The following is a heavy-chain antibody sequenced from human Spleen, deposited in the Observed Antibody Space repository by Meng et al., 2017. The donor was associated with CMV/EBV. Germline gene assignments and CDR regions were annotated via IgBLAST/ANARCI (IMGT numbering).Heavy chain of an antibody. V-gene: IGHV2-5*02. CDR2: IYWDEDK. D-gene: IGHD2-15*01. CDR1: GFSLGTTGVG. Sequence: LTLKKSGPTVVKPTQPLTMTCTFSGFSLGTTGVGVGWFRQPPGKALEWLADIYWDEDKRYSPSLKNRLTVTKDTSKNHVLLTMTNLDPVDTGTYYCAHSDPDMDFDYWGQGILVTVSS. CDR3: AHSDPDMDFDY. J-gene: IGHJ4*02.